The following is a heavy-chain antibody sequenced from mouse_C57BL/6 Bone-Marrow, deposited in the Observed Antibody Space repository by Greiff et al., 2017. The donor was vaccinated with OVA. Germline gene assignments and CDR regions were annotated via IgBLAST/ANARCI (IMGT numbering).Heavy chain of an antibody. Sequence: VQLQESGPELVKPGASVKISCKASGYAFSSYWMNWVKQRPGKGLEWIGRIYPGDGDTNYNGKFKGKATLTAAKHSSTADMQLRSLTSEYTAVDFLARRRYVSVYWYIDFWGTGTTVTVSS. CDR2: IYPGDGDT. CDR1: GYAFSSYW. J-gene: IGHJ1*03. V-gene: IGHV1-82*01. CDR3: ARRRYVSVYWYIDF. D-gene: IGHD2-14*01.